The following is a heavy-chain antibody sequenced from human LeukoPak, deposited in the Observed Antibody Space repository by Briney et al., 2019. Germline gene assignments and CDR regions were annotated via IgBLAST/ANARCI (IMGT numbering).Heavy chain of an antibody. Sequence: ASVKVSCKASGYTFTSYDISWVRQATGQGLEWMGWMNPNSGNTGYAQKFQGRVTMTRNTSISTAYMELSSLRSEDTAVYYCARVAYYYDSSGYYPGYWGQGTLVTVSS. CDR1: GYTFTSYD. J-gene: IGHJ4*02. CDR3: ARVAYYYDSSGYYPGY. D-gene: IGHD3-22*01. V-gene: IGHV1-8*01. CDR2: MNPNSGNT.